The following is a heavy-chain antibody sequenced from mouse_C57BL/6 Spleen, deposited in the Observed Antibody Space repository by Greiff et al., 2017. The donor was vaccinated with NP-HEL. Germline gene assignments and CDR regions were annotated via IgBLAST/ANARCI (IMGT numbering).Heavy chain of an antibody. J-gene: IGHJ4*01. CDR2: ISSGSSTI. Sequence: EVKLVESGGGLVKPGGSLKLSCAASGFTFSDYGMHWVRQAPEKGLEWVAYISSGSSTIYYADTVKGRFTISRDNAKNTLFLQMTSLRSEDTAMYYCASPSYGSSLRYAMDYWGQGTSVTVSS. CDR1: GFTFSDYG. CDR3: ASPSYGSSLRYAMDY. V-gene: IGHV5-17*01. D-gene: IGHD1-1*01.